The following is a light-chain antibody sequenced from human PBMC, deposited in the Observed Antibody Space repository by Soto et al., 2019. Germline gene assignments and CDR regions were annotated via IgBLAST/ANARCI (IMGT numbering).Light chain of an antibody. J-gene: IGKJ1*01. CDR1: QSATTW. CDR3: QQYNSYPRT. V-gene: IGKV1-5*03. CDR2: KAS. Sequence: GDRVTITCLASQSATTWLAWYQQKPGKAPRLLIFKASTLESGVPSRFSGGGSGTEFTLTINSLQPDDFATYYCQQYNSYPRTFGQGTKVDI.